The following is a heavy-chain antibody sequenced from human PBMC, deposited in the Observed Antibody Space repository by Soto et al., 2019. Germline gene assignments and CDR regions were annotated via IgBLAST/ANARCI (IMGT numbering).Heavy chain of an antibody. D-gene: IGHD2-2*01. CDR3: AREYCSSTSCYADAFDI. CDR1: GGTFSSYA. CDR2: IIPIFGTA. V-gene: IGHV1-69*13. Sequence: ASVKVSCKASGGTFSSYAISWVRQAPGQGLEWMGGIIPIFGTANYAQKFQGRVTITADESTSTAYMELSSLRSEDTAVYYCAREYCSSTSCYADAFDIWGQGTMVTVSS. J-gene: IGHJ3*02.